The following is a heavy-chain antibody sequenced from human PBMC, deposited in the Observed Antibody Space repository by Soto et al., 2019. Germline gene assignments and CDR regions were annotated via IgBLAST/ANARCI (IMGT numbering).Heavy chain of an antibody. CDR2: ISGSGGTT. Sequence: PGGSLRLSCAASGFTFSDYAMSWVRQAPGAGLEWVSVISGSGGTTSYADSVRGRFTISRDNSKNTLYLQMNSLRGEDTAVYYCAKEDSGGFSAYYFDSWGQGSLVTVSS. CDR3: AKEDSGGFSAYYFDS. D-gene: IGHD3-22*01. CDR1: GFTFSDYA. J-gene: IGHJ4*02. V-gene: IGHV3-23*01.